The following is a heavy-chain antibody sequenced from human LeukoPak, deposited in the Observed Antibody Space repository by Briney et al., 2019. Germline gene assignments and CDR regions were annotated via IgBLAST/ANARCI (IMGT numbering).Heavy chain of an antibody. D-gene: IGHD4-17*01. CDR1: GFTFSSYA. J-gene: IGHJ4*02. V-gene: IGHV3-23*01. Sequence: GGSLRLSCAASGFTFSSYAMSWVRLAPGKGLEWVSAISGSGGSTYYADSVKGRFTISRDNSKNTLYLQMNSLRAEDTAVYYCAKDYYGDYEAYFDYWGQGTLVTVSS. CDR2: ISGSGGST. CDR3: AKDYYGDYEAYFDY.